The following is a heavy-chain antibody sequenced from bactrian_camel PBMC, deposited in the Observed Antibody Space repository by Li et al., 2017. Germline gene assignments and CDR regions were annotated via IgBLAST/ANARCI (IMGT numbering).Heavy chain of an antibody. J-gene: IGHJ4*01. D-gene: IGHD6*01. CDR2: HCLTGCNT. V-gene: IGHV3S6*01. CDR3: AADVGSMSGNCQPNY. Sequence: HVQLVESGGGLVQPGGPMKLSCQVSGYTKNFYCMAWFRQRPGEERDSVVSHCLTGCNTFYDRTVKGRSSVSRDNRKNILTLQITTLKPEDTAMYYCAADVGSMSGNCQPNYWGQGTQVTVS. CDR1: GYTKNFYC.